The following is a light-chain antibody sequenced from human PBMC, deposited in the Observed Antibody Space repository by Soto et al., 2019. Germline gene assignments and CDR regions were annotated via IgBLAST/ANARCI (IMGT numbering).Light chain of an antibody. Sequence: EVVLTQSPGTLSLSPGERATLSCRASQTVSNNYLAWYQQQPGQAPRLLNFGSSDSATGIPDRFSGSGSGTDFTLTISRLEPEDFAVYYCQQYGSSPPYTFGQGTKLEIK. CDR1: QTVSNNY. J-gene: IGKJ2*01. CDR2: GSS. CDR3: QQYGSSPPYT. V-gene: IGKV3-20*01.